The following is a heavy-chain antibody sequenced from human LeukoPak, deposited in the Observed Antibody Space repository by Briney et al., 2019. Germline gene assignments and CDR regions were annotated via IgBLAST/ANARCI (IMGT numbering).Heavy chain of an antibody. J-gene: IGHJ4*02. V-gene: IGHV3-21*01. CDR3: ARFVEAHTYYFDY. Sequence: GGSLRLSCAASGFTFTSYTMNWVRQAPGKGLEWVSSINPTSGYIYYSDSVKGRFTISRDNAKKSFYLQMNSLRAEDTAVYYCARFVEAHTYYFDYWGQGTLVTVSS. CDR2: INPTSGYI. CDR1: GFTFTSYT. D-gene: IGHD3-10*01.